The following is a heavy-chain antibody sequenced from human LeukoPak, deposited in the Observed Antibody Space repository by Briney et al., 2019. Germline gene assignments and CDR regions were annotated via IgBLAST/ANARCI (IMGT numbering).Heavy chain of an antibody. CDR1: RFTFSDYY. CDR2: NSSSGSTI. Sequence: GGSLRLSCAASRFTFSDYYMSWIRQAPGKGLEWVSYNSSSGSTIYYADSVKGRFTISRDNAKNSLYLQMNSLRAEDTAVYYCARGTLRGSSSSWYGYFDYWGQGTLVTVSS. D-gene: IGHD6-13*01. J-gene: IGHJ4*02. CDR3: ARGTLRGSSSSWYGYFDY. V-gene: IGHV3-11*01.